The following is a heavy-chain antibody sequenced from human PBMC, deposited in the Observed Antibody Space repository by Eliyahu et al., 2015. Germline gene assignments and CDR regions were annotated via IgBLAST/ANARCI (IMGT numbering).Heavy chain of an antibody. CDR3: ARIKQYHDFWSGYYWDGMDV. V-gene: IGHV2-70*01. CDR1: GFXLSTSXXX. CDR2: IDWDDDK. Sequence: QVTLRESGPALVKPTQTLTLTCTFSGFXLSTSXXXVXWIRQPPGKALEWLALIDWDDDKYYSTSLKTRLTISKDTSKNQVVLTMTNMDPVDTATYYCARIKQYHDFWSGYYWDGMDVWGKGTTVTVSS. D-gene: IGHD3-3*01. J-gene: IGHJ6*04.